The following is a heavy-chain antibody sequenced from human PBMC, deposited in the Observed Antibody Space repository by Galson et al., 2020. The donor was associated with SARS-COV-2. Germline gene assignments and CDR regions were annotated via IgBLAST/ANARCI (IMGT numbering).Heavy chain of an antibody. D-gene: IGHD2-15*01. J-gene: IGHJ6*02. CDR3: AKEVWVGNYYYGMDV. Sequence: GESLKISCKSSGYSFTSYWIGWVRQMPGKGPASMGIIYPGDYDTRYSPSFPGQVTISADRSISTAYLQWSSLKASDTAMYYCAKEVWVGNYYYGMDVWGQGTTVTVSS. CDR1: GYSFTSYW. V-gene: IGHV5-51*01. CDR2: IYPGDYDT.